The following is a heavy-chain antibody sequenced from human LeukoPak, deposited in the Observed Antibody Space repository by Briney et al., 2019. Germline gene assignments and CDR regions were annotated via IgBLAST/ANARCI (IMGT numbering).Heavy chain of an antibody. V-gene: IGHV3-74*01. CDR3: ASERYCSGGSCSPGL. Sequence: GGSLRLSCEASGFTFSNYWMHWVRQAPGKGLMWVSQISTDGSQTFYADSVKGRFTISRDNAKNTLFLQMDSLRPEDTAVYYCASERYCSGGSCSPGLWGQGTLVTVSS. J-gene: IGHJ4*02. CDR1: GFTFSNYW. D-gene: IGHD2-15*01. CDR2: ISTDGSQT.